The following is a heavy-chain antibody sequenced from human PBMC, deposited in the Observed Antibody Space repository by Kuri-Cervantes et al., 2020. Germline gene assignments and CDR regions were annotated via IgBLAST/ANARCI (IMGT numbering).Heavy chain of an antibody. J-gene: IGHJ6*02. Sequence: SETLSLTCAVYGGSFSGYYWSWIRQPPGKGLEWIGEINHSGSTNYNPSLKSRVTISVDTSKNQFSLKLSSVTAADTAVYYCARFAVRGVKPNYYYGMDVWGQGTTVTVSS. D-gene: IGHD3-10*01. CDR3: ARFAVRGVKPNYYYGMDV. V-gene: IGHV4-34*01. CDR1: GGSFSGYY. CDR2: INHSGST.